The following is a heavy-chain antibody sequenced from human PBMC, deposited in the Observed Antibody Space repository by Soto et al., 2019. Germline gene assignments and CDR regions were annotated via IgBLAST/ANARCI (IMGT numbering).Heavy chain of an antibody. D-gene: IGHD3-10*01. V-gene: IGHV1-2*02. CDR1: GYGLTGEF. J-gene: IGHJ4*02. CDR3: ARQIYGSDRGPNLQYYFDS. Sequence: KDSGYGLTGEFMRWVQPATGQGLEWMGWINPNSGSNNYAQEFQRRVTMSREASSSIADMELSRVRYDDTALYYCARQIYGSDRGPNLQYYFDSCGEGTSGTV. CDR2: INPNSGSN.